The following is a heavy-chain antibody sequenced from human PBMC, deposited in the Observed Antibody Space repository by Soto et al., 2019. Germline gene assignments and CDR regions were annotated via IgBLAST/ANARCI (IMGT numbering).Heavy chain of an antibody. CDR1: GDTCSNFD. CDR2: MYPNNGQT. CDR3: ATMIRGLIHWLGP. D-gene: IGHD3-16*01. Sequence: QVQLVKSGAEVKRPGASVKVSCKASGDTCSNFDFNWVRQATGQGPEWMGWMYPNNGQTAYARTFQGRVTMTWNSSTSTSYMELSSLTSEDTAVYYCATMIRGLIHWLGPWGQGTLVTVSS. J-gene: IGHJ5*02. V-gene: IGHV1-8*01.